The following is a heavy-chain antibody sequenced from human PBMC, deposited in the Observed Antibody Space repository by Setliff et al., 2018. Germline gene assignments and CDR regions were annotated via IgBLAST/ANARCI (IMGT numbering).Heavy chain of an antibody. CDR1: GYIFTSYD. J-gene: IGHJ3*02. Sequence: ASVKVSCKASGYIFTSYDINWVRQATGQGLEWMGWMNPNSGNTGYAQKFQGRVTMTRNTSISTAYMELSSLRSEDTAGYYCARAGRAVVNAFDIWGQGTMVTVSS. CDR2: MNPNSGNT. V-gene: IGHV1-8*01. D-gene: IGHD2-15*01. CDR3: ARAGRAVVNAFDI.